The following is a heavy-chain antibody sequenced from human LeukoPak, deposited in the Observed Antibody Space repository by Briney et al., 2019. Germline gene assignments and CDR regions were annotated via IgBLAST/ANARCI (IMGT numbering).Heavy chain of an antibody. V-gene: IGHV3-9*01. CDR3: AKGTTYSSGFDY. Sequence: PGGSLRLSCAASGFTFDDYAMHWVRQAPGKGLEGVLGISWNSGSIDYADSVKGRFTISRDNAKNSLYLQMNSLRAEDTALYYCAKGTTYSSGFDYWGQGTLVTVSS. CDR2: ISWNSGSI. J-gene: IGHJ4*02. D-gene: IGHD6-19*01. CDR1: GFTFDDYA.